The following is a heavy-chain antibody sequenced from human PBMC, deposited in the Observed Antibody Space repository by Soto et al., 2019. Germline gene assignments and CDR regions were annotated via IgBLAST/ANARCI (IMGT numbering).Heavy chain of an antibody. D-gene: IGHD5-18*01. J-gene: IGHJ4*02. Sequence: GGSLRLSCTASGFTFSSYGMNWVRQAPGKGLEWVAVVSYDEITKYYADSVKGRFTISRDNSKNTVYLQMNSLRPEDTAVYYCAKPLGLLRRAMAQGSDYWGQGTLVNV. CDR1: GFTFSSYG. CDR2: VSYDEITK. CDR3: AKPLGLLRRAMAQGSDY. V-gene: IGHV3-30*18.